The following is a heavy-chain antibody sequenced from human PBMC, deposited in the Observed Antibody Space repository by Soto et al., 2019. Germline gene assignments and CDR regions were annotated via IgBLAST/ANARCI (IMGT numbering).Heavy chain of an antibody. J-gene: IGHJ1*01. D-gene: IGHD7-27*01. CDR1: GYTFTSYG. V-gene: IGHV1-2*02. CDR3: ARDPHWGEN. Sequence: QVQLVQSGAEVKKPGASVKVSCKASGYTFTSYGISWVRQAPGQGLEWMGWINPNSGGTNYAQKFQGRVTMTRDTSLSTAYMELSRLRSDDTAVYYCARDPHWGENWGQGTLVTVSS. CDR2: INPNSGGT.